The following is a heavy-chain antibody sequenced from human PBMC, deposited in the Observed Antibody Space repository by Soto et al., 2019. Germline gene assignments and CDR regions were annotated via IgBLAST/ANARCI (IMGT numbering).Heavy chain of an antibody. CDR2: FYYTGST. J-gene: IGHJ6*02. CDR3: ARLQRTVTAYYYYYDMDV. V-gene: IGHV4-59*01. D-gene: IGHD2-21*02. Sequence: QVQLQESGRGLVKPSETLSLTCTVSGGSISSNFWSWIRQPPRKGLEWIGNFYYTGSTNYNASLKSRVTRSVDTSKNQFSLKLSSVTAADTAVYYCARLQRTVTAYYYYYDMDVWGQGTTVTVSS. CDR1: GGSISSNF.